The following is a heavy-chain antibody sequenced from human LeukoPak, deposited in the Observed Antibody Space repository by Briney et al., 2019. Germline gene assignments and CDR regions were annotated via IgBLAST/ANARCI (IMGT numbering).Heavy chain of an antibody. CDR1: GYTFTSYD. CDR3: ARGRSSSSWYIGYYYYYGMDV. V-gene: IGHV1-8*01. Sequence: GASVKVSCKASGYTFTSYDINWVRQATGQGLEWMGWMNPNSGNTGYAQKFQGRVTMTRNTSISTAYMELSSLRSEDTAVYYCARGRSSSSWYIGYYYYYGMDVWGQGTTVTVSS. CDR2: MNPNSGNT. D-gene: IGHD6-13*01. J-gene: IGHJ6*02.